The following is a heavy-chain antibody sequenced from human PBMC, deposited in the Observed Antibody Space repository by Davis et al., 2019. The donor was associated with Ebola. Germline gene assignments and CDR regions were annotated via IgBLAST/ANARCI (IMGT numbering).Heavy chain of an antibody. Sequence: PSETLSLTCAVYGGSFSGYYWSWIRQPAGKGLEWIGRIYTSGSTNYNPSLKSRVTMSVDTSKNQFSLKLSSVTAADTAVYYCARSRYSGSYTKTYYFDYWGQGTLVTVSS. V-gene: IGHV4-59*10. J-gene: IGHJ4*02. CDR2: IYTSGST. CDR1: GGSFSGYY. CDR3: ARSRYSGSYTKTYYFDY. D-gene: IGHD1-26*01.